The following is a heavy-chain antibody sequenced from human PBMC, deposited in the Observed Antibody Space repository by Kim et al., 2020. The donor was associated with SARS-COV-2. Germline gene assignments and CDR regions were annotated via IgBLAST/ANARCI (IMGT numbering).Heavy chain of an antibody. CDR3: ATSAAAGRLYWFDP. Sequence: AQKFLGRVTMTEDTSTDTAYMELSSLRSEDTAVYYCATSAAAGRLYWFDPWGQGTLVTVSS. D-gene: IGHD6-13*01. V-gene: IGHV1-24*01. J-gene: IGHJ5*02.